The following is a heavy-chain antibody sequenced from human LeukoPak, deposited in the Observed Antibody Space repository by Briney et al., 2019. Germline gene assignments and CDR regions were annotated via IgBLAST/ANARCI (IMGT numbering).Heavy chain of an antibody. CDR3: AKDPYGGTYPSYFDY. V-gene: IGHV3-30*02. D-gene: IGHD1-26*01. CDR2: LRYDGSTA. J-gene: IGHJ4*02. CDR1: GFTLSSYG. Sequence: GGPLSLSCAASGFTLSSYGMNWVRQAPGKGLDWVAFLRYDGSTAFYEDSVKGRFTISRDSSKNTLYLQMNSLTPADTAIYYCAKDPYGGTYPSYFDYWGQGTLVTVSS.